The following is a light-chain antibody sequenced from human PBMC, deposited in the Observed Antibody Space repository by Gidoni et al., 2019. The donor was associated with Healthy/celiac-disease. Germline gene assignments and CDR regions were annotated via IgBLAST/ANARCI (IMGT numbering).Light chain of an antibody. V-gene: IGKV3-20*01. CDR2: GAS. CDR3: QQYGSSPTWT. Sequence: IVLTQSPGTLSLSPGERATLSCRARQSVSSSYLALYQQKPGQAPSLLIYGASSRATGIPDRFSGSGSGTDFTLTISRLEPEDFAVYYCQQYGSSPTWTFGQGTKVEIK. CDR1: QSVSSSY. J-gene: IGKJ1*01.